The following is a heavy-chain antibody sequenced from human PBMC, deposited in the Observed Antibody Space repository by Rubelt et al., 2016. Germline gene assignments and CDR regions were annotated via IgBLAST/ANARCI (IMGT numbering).Heavy chain of an antibody. CDR1: GFTLSSYW. V-gene: IGHV3-21*01. D-gene: IGHD1-7*01. CDR2: ISSSSSSI. J-gene: IGHJ4*02. Sequence: EVQLVESGGGLVQPGGSLRLSCAASGFTLSSYWMHWVRQAPGKGLEWVSSISSSSSSIYYADSVKGRFTISRDSAKNSLYLQMNSLKGEDTAMYYCARDLNYKIDYWGQGTLVTVSS. CDR3: ARDLNYKIDY.